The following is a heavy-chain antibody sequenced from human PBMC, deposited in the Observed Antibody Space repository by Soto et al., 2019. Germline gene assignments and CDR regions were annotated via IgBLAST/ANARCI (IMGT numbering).Heavy chain of an antibody. D-gene: IGHD3-10*01. CDR3: SSRVTDAPT. J-gene: IGHJ5*02. V-gene: IGHV4-4*02. CDR1: GASISSGW. CDR2: TLYSGRT. Sequence: QVQLQESGPGLVKPSGTLSLTCAVSGASISSGWWTWVRQPPGKGLEWIGETLYSGRTNYNSSLNSRVSRSIDNSKKQFSLTVSYVTAADTAVYYCSSRVTDAPTWGQGTLVTVSS.